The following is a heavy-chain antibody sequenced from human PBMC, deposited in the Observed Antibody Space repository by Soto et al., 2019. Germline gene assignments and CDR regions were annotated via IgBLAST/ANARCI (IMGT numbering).Heavy chain of an antibody. D-gene: IGHD3-3*01. CDR1: GFTFDSYA. V-gene: IGHV3-23*01. J-gene: IGHJ4*02. Sequence: EVQLLESGGGLVQPGGSLRLSCATDGFTFDSYAMHWVRQAPGKGLEWVSSLSGSGYQTYYADSVKGRLTISRDRSKNTVYLQMNSLRAEDTAVYFCAGDRLTVFGVVVTFEDWGRGTLVTVAS. CDR3: AGDRLTVFGVVVTFED. CDR2: LSGSGYQT.